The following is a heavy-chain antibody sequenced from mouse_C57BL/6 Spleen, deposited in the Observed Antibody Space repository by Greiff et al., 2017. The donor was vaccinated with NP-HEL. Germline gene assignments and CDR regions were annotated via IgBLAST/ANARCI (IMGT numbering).Heavy chain of an antibody. Sequence: KTTITADTSSNTAYLQLSSLTSEDTAVYYCARSENFDYWGQGTTLTVSS. CDR3: ARSENFDY. J-gene: IGHJ2*01. V-gene: IGHV14-2*01.